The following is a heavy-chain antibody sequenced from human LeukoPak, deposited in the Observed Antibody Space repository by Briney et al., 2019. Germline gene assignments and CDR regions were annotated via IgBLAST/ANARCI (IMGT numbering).Heavy chain of an antibody. Sequence: GASVKVSCKVSGYTLTELSMHWVRQAPGKGLEWMGGFDPEDGETIYAQKFQGRVTMTEDTSTDTAYMELSSLRSEDTAMYYCATRGGSCYSGCWFDPWGQGTLVTVSS. V-gene: IGHV1-24*01. J-gene: IGHJ5*02. D-gene: IGHD2-15*01. CDR3: ATRGGSCYSGCWFDP. CDR1: GYTLTELS. CDR2: FDPEDGET.